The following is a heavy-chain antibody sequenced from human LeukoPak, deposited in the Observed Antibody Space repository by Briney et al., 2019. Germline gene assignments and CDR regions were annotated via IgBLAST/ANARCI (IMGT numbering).Heavy chain of an antibody. V-gene: IGHV3-53*01. CDR1: GFTVTSNY. CDR3: ARESGYSYGLAGFFDY. Sequence: GGSLRLSCAASGFTVTSNYMSWVRQAPGKGLEWVSVIYGDGRIHYADSVKGRFTISRDDSKNTLYLQMNSLRTEDTAVYYCARESGYSYGLAGFFDYWGQGTLVTVSS. CDR2: IYGDGRI. J-gene: IGHJ4*02. D-gene: IGHD5-18*01.